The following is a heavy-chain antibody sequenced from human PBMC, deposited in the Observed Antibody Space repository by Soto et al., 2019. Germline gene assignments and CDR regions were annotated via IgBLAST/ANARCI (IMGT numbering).Heavy chain of an antibody. J-gene: IGHJ2*01. V-gene: IGHV4-59*08. CDR3: ARHPIYGDYVWVWYFDL. CDR1: GGSISSYY. CDR2: IYYSGST. Sequence: SETMSLTCPVSGGSISSYYLSWIRQHPGKGLEWIGYIYYSGSTNYNPSLKSRVTISVDTSKNQFSLKLSSVTAADTAVYYCARHPIYGDYVWVWYFDLWGRGTLVTVSS. D-gene: IGHD4-17*01.